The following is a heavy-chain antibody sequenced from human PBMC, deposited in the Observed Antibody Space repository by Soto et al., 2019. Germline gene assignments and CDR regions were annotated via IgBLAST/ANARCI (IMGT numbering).Heavy chain of an antibody. D-gene: IGHD2-15*01. J-gene: IGHJ4*02. V-gene: IGHV1-69*06. Sequence: QVQLVQSGAEVKKPGSSVKVSCKASGGTFSSYAISWVRQAPGQGLEWMGGIIPIFGTANYAQKLQGRVTMTTDTSTSTAYMVLRSLRSDDTAVYYCARARTVLLPFDYWGQGTLVTVSS. CDR2: IIPIFGTA. CDR1: GGTFSSYA. CDR3: ARARTVLLPFDY.